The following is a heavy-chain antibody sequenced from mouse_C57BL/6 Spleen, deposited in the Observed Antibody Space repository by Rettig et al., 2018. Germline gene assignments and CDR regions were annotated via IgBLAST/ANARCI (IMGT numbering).Heavy chain of an antibody. CDR1: GYSITSGYD. CDR3: ARSGNYGWYFDV. D-gene: IGHD2-1*01. J-gene: IGHJ1*03. Sequence: DVQLQESGPGMVKPSQSLSLTCTVTGYSITSGYDWHWIRHFPGNKLEWMGYISYSGSTNYNPSLKSRISITHDTSKNHFFLKLNSVTTEDTATYYCARSGNYGWYFDVWGTGTTVTVSS. V-gene: IGHV3-1*01. CDR2: ISYSGST.